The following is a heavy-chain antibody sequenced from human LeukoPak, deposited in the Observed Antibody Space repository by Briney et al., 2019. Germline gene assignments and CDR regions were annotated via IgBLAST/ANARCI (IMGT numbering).Heavy chain of an antibody. D-gene: IGHD1-1*01. V-gene: IGHV3-15*01. J-gene: IGHJ4*02. CDR3: AAGTGTSDFDY. CDR2: IKKKTDGETT. CDR1: GFTFSNAW. Sequence: PGGSLRLSCAASGFTFSNAWMSWLRQAPGKGVEWVGRIKKKTDGETTDYGAPVKGRFTISRDDSKNTLYLEMNSLKSDDTAVYYCAAGTGTSDFDYWGQGNLVTVSS.